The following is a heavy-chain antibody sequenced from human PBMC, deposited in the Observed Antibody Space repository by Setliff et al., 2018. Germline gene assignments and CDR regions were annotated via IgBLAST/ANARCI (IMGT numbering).Heavy chain of an antibody. CDR1: GFTFSTYR. CDR3: ARTCSGSGCYAGIES. D-gene: IGHD2-15*01. CDR2: IWGDGGTK. J-gene: IGHJ4*02. V-gene: IGHV3-33*08. Sequence: PGGSLRLSCAASGFTFSTYRMHWVRQAPGKGLEWVAVIWGDGGTKYHADSVKGRFTISRDNSKNTLYLQMNSLRPEDTAVYYCARTCSGSGCYAGIESWGQGTPVTVSS.